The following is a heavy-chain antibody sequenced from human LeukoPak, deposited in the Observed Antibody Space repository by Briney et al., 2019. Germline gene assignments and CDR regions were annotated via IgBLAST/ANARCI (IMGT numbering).Heavy chain of an antibody. V-gene: IGHV3-30*02. CDR3: AKDSLDIVVVPAAIGEGFDY. D-gene: IGHD2-2*02. Sequence: PGGSLRLSCAASGFTSSSYGMHWVRQAPGKGLEWVAFIRYDGSNKYYADSVKGRFTISRDNSENTLYLQMNSLRAEDTAVYYCAKDSLDIVVVPAAIGEGFDYWGQGTLVTVSS. J-gene: IGHJ4*02. CDR2: IRYDGSNK. CDR1: GFTSSSYG.